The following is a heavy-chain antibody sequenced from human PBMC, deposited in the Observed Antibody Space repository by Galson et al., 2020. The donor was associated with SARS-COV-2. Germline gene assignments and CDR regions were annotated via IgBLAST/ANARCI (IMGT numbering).Heavy chain of an antibody. CDR3: ARDRAYYDILTGYCPGEKRFPPWYFDL. CDR2: IWYDGSNK. Sequence: GGSLRLSCAASGFTFSSYGMHWVRQAPGKGLEWVAVIWYDGSNKYYADSVKGRFTISRDNSKNTLYLQMNSLRAEDTAVYYCARDRAYYDILTGYCPGEKRFPPWYFDLWGRGTLVTVSS. CDR1: GFTFSSYG. J-gene: IGHJ2*01. V-gene: IGHV3-33*01. D-gene: IGHD3-9*01.